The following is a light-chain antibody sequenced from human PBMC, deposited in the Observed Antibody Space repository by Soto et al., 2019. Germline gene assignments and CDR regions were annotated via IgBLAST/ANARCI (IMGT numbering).Light chain of an antibody. Sequence: QSALTQPASVSGSPGQSITISCTGTSSDVGGYNYVSWYQQHPGKAPKLMIYEVSNRPSGVSNRFSGSKSANTASLTISGLQTEDEADYYCSSYTSSSVVFGGGTQLTVL. CDR2: EVS. CDR1: SSDVGGYNY. J-gene: IGLJ2*01. V-gene: IGLV2-14*01. CDR3: SSYTSSSVV.